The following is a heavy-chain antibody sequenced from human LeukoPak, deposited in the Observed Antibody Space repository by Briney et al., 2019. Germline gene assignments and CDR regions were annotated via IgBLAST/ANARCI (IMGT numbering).Heavy chain of an antibody. V-gene: IGHV3-48*01. Sequence: PGGSLRLSCAASGFTFSSYSMNWVRQAPGKGLEWVSYISSSSSPIYYADSVKGRFTISRDNAKNSLYLQMNSLRAEDTAVCYCARDGDGYNADYWGQGTLVTVSS. D-gene: IGHD5-24*01. CDR2: ISSSSSPI. CDR1: GFTFSSYS. CDR3: ARDGDGYNADY. J-gene: IGHJ4*02.